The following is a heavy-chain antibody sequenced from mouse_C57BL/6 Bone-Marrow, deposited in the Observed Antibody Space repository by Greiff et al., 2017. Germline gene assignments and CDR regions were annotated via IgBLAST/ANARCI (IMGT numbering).Heavy chain of an antibody. CDR3: ARGRDYYGSTYKNWYFDV. D-gene: IGHD1-1*01. CDR2: INPYNGGT. V-gene: IGHV1-19*01. J-gene: IGHJ1*03. Sequence: EVQLQQSGPVLVKPGASVKMSCKASGYTFTDYYMNWVKQSHGKSLEWIGVINPYNGGTSYNQKFKGKATLTVDKSSSTAYMELNSQTSEDTAGYDCARGRDYYGSTYKNWYFDVWGTGTTVTVSS. CDR1: GYTFTDYY.